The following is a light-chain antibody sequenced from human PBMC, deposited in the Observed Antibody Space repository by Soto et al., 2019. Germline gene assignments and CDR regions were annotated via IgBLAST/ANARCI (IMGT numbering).Light chain of an antibody. CDR3: QQYHIYSGT. CDR1: QSISRY. Sequence: DIQLTQSPSSLSASVGDRVTITCRASQSISRYLNWYQQKPGKAPKLLIYAASSLASGVPSRFSGSGSGTEFTLTINSLQPDDFATYYCQQYHIYSGTFGQGTKVDIK. CDR2: AAS. V-gene: IGKV1-5*01. J-gene: IGKJ1*01.